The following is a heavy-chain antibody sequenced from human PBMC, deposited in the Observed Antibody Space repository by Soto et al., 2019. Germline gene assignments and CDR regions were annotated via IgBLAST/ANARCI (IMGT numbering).Heavy chain of an antibody. J-gene: IGHJ6*04. V-gene: IGHV4-30-2*01. Sequence: QLQLQESGSGLLKPSQTLSLTCAVSGGSVSSGGYSWGWIRQPLGKGMEWIGYIYHSGGTDYNPCFESRVTISLERSQHKFSLKLESGSAADTAVYCCARSLLTRVRGATIPYYTVMDVWGKGTRVTVSS. CDR2: IYHSGGT. CDR1: GGSVSSGGYS. D-gene: IGHD3-10*01. CDR3: ARSLLTRVRGATIPYYTVMDV.